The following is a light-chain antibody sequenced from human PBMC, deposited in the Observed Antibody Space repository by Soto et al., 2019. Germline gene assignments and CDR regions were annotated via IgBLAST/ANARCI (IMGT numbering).Light chain of an antibody. CDR3: QSYDTSLSGLYV. V-gene: IGLV1-40*01. CDR2: GNS. CDR1: SSNIGAGYD. J-gene: IGLJ1*01. Sequence: QSVLTQPPSVSGSPGQRVTISCTGSSSNIGAGYDVHWYQQLPGTAPKLLIYGNSNRPSGVPDRLSGSKSGTSASLAITGLQAEDEADYYCQSYDTSLSGLYVVGTGTKLTVL.